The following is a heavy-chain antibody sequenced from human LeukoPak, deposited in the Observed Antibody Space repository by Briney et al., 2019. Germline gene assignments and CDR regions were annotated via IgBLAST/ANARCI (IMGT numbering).Heavy chain of an antibody. D-gene: IGHD6-19*01. V-gene: IGHV1-2*02. Sequence: GASVKVSCKPSGYTFTGYYLHWARQAPGQGPEWMGWINPNTGATMYSQKFQGRVTMTRDTSVSTGYLELRSLRSDDSAVYYCARDRVGSGWPRPYYFEIWGQGTLVTVSS. CDR1: GYTFTGYY. J-gene: IGHJ4*02. CDR3: ARDRVGSGWPRPYYFEI. CDR2: INPNTGAT.